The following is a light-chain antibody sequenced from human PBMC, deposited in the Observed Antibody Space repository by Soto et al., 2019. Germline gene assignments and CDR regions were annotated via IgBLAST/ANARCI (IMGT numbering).Light chain of an antibody. CDR2: DAS. Sequence: EIVLTLSPATLSASPGVRATLSCRASQSVSRNLAWYQQKPGQAPRLLIYDASNRATGIPARFSGSGSETEFTLTISSLQSEDFAVYFCQQYNIWPLWTFCQRTKVDIK. V-gene: IGKV3D-15*01. J-gene: IGKJ1*01. CDR3: QQYNIWPLWT. CDR1: QSVSRN.